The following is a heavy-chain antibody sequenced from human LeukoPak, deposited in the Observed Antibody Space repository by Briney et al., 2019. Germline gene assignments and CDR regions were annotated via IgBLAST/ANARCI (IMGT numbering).Heavy chain of an antibody. CDR2: IYYSGST. V-gene: IGHV4-39*01. CDR1: GGSISSSSYY. Sequence: KPSETLSLTCTVSGGSISSSSYYWGWIRQPPGKGLEWIGSIYYSGSTYYNPSLESRVTISVDTSKNQFSLKLSSVTAADTAVYYCASLSFVVVPAAVFDYWGQGTLVTVSS. CDR3: ASLSFVVVPAAVFDY. D-gene: IGHD2-2*01. J-gene: IGHJ4*02.